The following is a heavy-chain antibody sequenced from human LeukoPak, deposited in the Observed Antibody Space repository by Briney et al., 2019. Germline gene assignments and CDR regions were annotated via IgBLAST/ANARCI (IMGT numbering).Heavy chain of an antibody. CDR1: GFTFSTYS. J-gene: IGHJ4*02. Sequence: RSGGSLRLSCAASGFTFSTYSMNWVRQAPGKGLEWVSSITRSSSYIYYADSVKGRFTISRDNAKNSLFLQMNSLGAEDTAIYYCARQTIIYGDYSDYWGQGTLVTVSS. CDR2: ITRSSSYI. CDR3: ARQTIIYGDYSDY. D-gene: IGHD4/OR15-4a*01. V-gene: IGHV3-21*01.